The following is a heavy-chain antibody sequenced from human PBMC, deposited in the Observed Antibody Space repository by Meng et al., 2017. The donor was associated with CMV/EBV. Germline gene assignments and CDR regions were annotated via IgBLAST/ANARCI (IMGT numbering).Heavy chain of an antibody. V-gene: IGHV3-53*01. Sequence: GESLKISCAASGFTVSSYYMGWVRQAPGKGLEWGSVIYSGGSTYYADSVKGRFTISRDNSKNTLYLQMNSLRAEDTAVYYCARRGVATKEFDYWGQGTLVTVSS. CDR3: ARRGVATKEFDY. CDR2: IYSGGST. J-gene: IGHJ4*02. CDR1: GFTVSSYY. D-gene: IGHD5-12*01.